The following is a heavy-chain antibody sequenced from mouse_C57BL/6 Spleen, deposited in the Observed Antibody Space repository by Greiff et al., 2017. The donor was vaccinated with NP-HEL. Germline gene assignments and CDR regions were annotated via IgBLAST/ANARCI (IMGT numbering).Heavy chain of an antibody. CDR2: INPYNGGT. Sequence: VQLQQSGPVLVKPGASVKMSCKASGYTFTDYYMNWVKQSHGKSLEWIGVINPYNGGTSYNQKFKGKATLTVDKSSSTAYMELNSLTSEDSAVYYCATASYYSKFAYWGQGTLVTVSA. CDR1: GYTFTDYY. V-gene: IGHV1-19*01. D-gene: IGHD2-5*01. CDR3: ATASYYSKFAY. J-gene: IGHJ3*01.